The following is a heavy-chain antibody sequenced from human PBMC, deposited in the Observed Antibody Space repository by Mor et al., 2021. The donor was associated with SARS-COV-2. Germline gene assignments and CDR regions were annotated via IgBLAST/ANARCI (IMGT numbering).Heavy chain of an antibody. CDR3: ARGRLHCSSTSCPSGGMDV. CDR2: SGST. J-gene: IGHJ6*02. Sequence: SGSTNYNPSLKSRVTISVDKSKNQFSLKLSSVTAADTAVYYCARGRLHCSSTSCPSGGMDVWGQGTTVTVSS. D-gene: IGHD2-2*01. V-gene: IGHV4-4*02.